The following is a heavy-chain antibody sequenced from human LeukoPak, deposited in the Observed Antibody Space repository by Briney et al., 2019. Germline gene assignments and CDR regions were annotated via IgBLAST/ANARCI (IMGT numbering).Heavy chain of an antibody. CDR2: IYPGDSDT. CDR3: ARSMRLWFGELGWFDP. V-gene: IGHV5-51*01. CDR1: GSSFTSYW. Sequence: GASLQISCKGSGSSFTSYWIGWVRQLPGKGLEWMGIIYPGDSDTRYSPSFQGQVTISADKSISTAYLQWSSLKASDTAMYYCARSMRLWFGELGWFDPWGQGTLVTVSS. J-gene: IGHJ5*02. D-gene: IGHD3-10*01.